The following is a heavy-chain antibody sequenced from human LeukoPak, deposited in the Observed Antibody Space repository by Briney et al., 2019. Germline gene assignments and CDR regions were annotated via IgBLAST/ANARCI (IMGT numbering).Heavy chain of an antibody. CDR1: GGSINSGSYY. J-gene: IGHJ3*02. V-gene: IGHV4-61*02. Sequence: SETLSLTCTVSGGSINSGSYYWSWIRQPAGKGLEWIGRIYTSGSTNYSPSLKSRVTISVDTSKNQFSLKLSSVTAADTAVYYCARVGGRDAFDIWGQGTMVTVSS. CDR2: IYTSGST. CDR3: ARVGGRDAFDI.